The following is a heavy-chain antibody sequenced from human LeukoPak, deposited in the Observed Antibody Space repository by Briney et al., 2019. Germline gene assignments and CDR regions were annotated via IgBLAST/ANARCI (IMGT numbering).Heavy chain of an antibody. D-gene: IGHD6-13*01. CDR1: GFTFSNFA. CDR2: ISSSSSYI. V-gene: IGHV3-21*01. Sequence: GGSLRLSCAGSGFTFSNFAMSWVRQAPGKGLEWVSSISSSSSYIYYADSVKGRFTISRDNAKNSLYLQMNSLRAEDTAVYYCARGGISSVGAFDIWGQGTMVTVSS. J-gene: IGHJ3*02. CDR3: ARGGISSVGAFDI.